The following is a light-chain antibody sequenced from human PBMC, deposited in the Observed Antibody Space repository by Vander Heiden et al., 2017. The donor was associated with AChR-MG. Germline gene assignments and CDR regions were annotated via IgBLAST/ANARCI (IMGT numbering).Light chain of an antibody. Sequence: DVQLTQSPPILSASVGDRATITCRTSQNIKSWLAWNQQKPGKGPKVLIYKASILQSRVPSRFSGSGSGTEFTLTISYLQPDDFGTYFCKQYNTYPWTFGQGTKVEIK. V-gene: IGKV1-5*03. CDR2: KAS. CDR3: KQYNTYPWT. J-gene: IGKJ1*01. CDR1: QNIKSW.